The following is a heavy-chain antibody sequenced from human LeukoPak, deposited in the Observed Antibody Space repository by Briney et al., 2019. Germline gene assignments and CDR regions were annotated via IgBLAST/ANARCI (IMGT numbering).Heavy chain of an antibody. J-gene: IGHJ4*02. CDR2: ISSSGSTI. CDR3: ARVTWLSAAGTEGNFDY. D-gene: IGHD6-13*01. Sequence: GGSLRLSCAASGFTFSDYYMSWIRQAPGKGLEGVSYISSSGSTIYYADSVKGRFTISRDNAKNSLYLQMNSLGAEDTAVYYCARVTWLSAAGTEGNFDYGGQGTLSPSPQ. CDR1: GFTFSDYY. V-gene: IGHV3-11*04.